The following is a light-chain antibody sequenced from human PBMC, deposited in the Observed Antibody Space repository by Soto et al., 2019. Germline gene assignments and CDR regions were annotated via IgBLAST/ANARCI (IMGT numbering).Light chain of an antibody. CDR2: AAS. Sequence: DIQMTQSPSSLSASVGDRVTITCRASQYISNSLAWYQQKAGKVPKLLIYAASTLQSGVPSRFSGSGSGTDFTLTISSLQPEDVATYYCQQYNSAPWTFGQGTKVEIK. CDR3: QQYNSAPWT. CDR1: QYISNS. J-gene: IGKJ1*01. V-gene: IGKV1-27*01.